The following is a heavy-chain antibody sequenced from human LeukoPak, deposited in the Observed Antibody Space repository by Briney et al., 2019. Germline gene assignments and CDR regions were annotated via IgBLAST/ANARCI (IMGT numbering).Heavy chain of an antibody. CDR3: TRPNSGNRFDP. CDR1: GFTFSTSA. Sequence: GGSLRLSCVASGFTFSTSAIHWVRQASGKGLEWVGRVRGNTENYATAYVASVRGRFTISRDESKNTVYLQMNSLETEDTAVYYCTRPNSGNRFDPWGQGTLVTVSS. D-gene: IGHD1-26*01. V-gene: IGHV3-73*01. J-gene: IGHJ5*02. CDR2: VRGNTENYAT.